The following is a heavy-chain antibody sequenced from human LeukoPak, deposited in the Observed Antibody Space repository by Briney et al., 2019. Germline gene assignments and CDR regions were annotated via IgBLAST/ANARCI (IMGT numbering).Heavy chain of an antibody. CDR2: ISSSSSYI. CDR1: GFTFSSYS. D-gene: IGHD3-22*01. CDR3: ARARLQDYYDSSGYFDY. V-gene: IGHV3-21*01. J-gene: IGHJ4*02. Sequence: GGSLRLSCAASGFTFSSYSMNWVRQAPGKGLEWVSSISSSSSYIYYADSVKGRFTISRDNAKNSLYLQMNSLRAEDTAVYYCARARLQDYYDSSGYFDYWGQGTLVTVSS.